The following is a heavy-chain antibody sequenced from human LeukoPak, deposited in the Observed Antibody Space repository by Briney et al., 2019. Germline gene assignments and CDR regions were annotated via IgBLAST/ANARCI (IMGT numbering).Heavy chain of an antibody. J-gene: IGHJ3*02. CDR1: GFTFGDYA. CDR2: IKQDGSEK. Sequence: GGSLRLSCTASGFTFGDYAMSWFRQAPGKGLEWVANIKQDGSEKYYVDSVKGRFTISRDNAKNSLYLQMNSLRAEDTAVYYCARDHWAGDIWGQGTMVTVSS. D-gene: IGHD7-27*01. V-gene: IGHV3-7*03. CDR3: ARDHWAGDI.